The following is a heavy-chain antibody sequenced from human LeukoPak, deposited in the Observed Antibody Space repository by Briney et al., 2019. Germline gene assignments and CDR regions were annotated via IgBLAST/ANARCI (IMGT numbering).Heavy chain of an antibody. CDR3: ARDYSSLGYGDYGFDY. V-gene: IGHV3-21*01. CDR1: GVTFSFYS. D-gene: IGHD4-17*01. J-gene: IGHJ4*02. Sequence: PGGSLRLSCASSGVTFSFYSMNCVRQAPGKGLECVSSISGSSSCIYYADSVKGRLTICRDNAKKSLSLQMNSLRAEDTAVYYCARDYSSLGYGDYGFDYWGQGTLVTVSS. CDR2: ISGSSSCI.